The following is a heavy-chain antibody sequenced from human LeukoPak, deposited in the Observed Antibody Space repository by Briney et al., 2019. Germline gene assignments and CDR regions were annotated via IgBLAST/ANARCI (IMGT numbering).Heavy chain of an antibody. CDR2: MNPNRGAT. J-gene: IGHJ4*02. CDR1: VYTFTAYY. D-gene: IGHD3/OR15-3a*01. Sequence: GASVEVSCKASVYTFTAYYIHWVRQTPGQGLEWMGWMNPNRGATNYAQEFQGRVTMTTDTSTSTAYMELRSLRSDDTAVYYCARDLLDTGSPFDYWGQGTLVTVSS. CDR3: ARDLLDTGSPFDY. V-gene: IGHV1-2*02.